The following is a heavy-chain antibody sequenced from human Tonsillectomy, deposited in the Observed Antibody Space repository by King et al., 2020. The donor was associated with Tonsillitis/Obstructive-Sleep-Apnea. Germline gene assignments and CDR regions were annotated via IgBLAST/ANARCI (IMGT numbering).Heavy chain of an antibody. CDR3: VREFCTGRSCFGGWFDP. D-gene: IGHD2-15*01. CDR1: GFTFSSHG. Sequence: VQLVESGGGVVQPGRSLRLSCAASGFTFSSHGMHWVRQPPGRGLEWVAVIWNDGSNKYYADSVKGRFIISRDNSRNTLYLQMNSLRVEDTAAYHCVREFCTGRSCFGGWFDPWGQGTLVTVSS. J-gene: IGHJ5*02. V-gene: IGHV3-33*01. CDR2: IWNDGSNK.